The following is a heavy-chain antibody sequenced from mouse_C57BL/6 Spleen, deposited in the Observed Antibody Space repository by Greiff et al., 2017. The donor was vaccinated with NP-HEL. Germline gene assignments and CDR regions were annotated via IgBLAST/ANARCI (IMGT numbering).Heavy chain of an antibody. Sequence: QVQLQQPGAEVVKPGASVKMSCKASGYTFTNYWITWVKQRPGQGLEWIGDIYPGSGSINYNEKFKSKATLTVDTSSSTAYMQLSSLTSEDSAVYYCARGSTVVGFDCWGQGTTLTVSS. J-gene: IGHJ2*01. CDR1: GYTFTNYW. V-gene: IGHV1-55*01. CDR2: IYPGSGSI. CDR3: ARGSTVVGFDC. D-gene: IGHD1-1*01.